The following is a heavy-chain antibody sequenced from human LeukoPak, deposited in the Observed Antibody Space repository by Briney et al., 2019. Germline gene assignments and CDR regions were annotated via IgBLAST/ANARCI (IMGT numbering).Heavy chain of an antibody. V-gene: IGHV3-23*01. J-gene: IGHJ4*02. CDR3: VNRGEYNGSSVYYFDY. CDR1: GFTFISYA. Sequence: GGSLRLSCAASGFTFISYAMSWVRQAPGKGLEWVSAISGSGGSTYYADSVKGRFTISRDNYKNTLYLQMNSLRAEDTAVYYCVNRGEYNGSSVYYFDYWGEGTLVTVSS. D-gene: IGHD1-26*01. CDR2: ISGSGGST.